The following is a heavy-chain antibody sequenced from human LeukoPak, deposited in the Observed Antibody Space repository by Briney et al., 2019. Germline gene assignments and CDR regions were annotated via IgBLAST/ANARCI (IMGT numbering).Heavy chain of an antibody. CDR2: ISYDGSNK. D-gene: IGHD2-2*02. CDR1: GFTFSSYA. Sequence: AGGSLRLSCAASGFTFSSYAMHWVRRAPGKGLEWVAVISYDGSNKYYADSVKGRFTISRDNSKNTLYLQMNSLRAEDTAVYYCARDLYGEIDYWGQGTLVTVSS. CDR3: ARDLYGEIDY. V-gene: IGHV3-30-3*01. J-gene: IGHJ4*02.